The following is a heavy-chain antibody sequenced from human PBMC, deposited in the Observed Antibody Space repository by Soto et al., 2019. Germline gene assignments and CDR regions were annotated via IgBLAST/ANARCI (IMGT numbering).Heavy chain of an antibody. Sequence: QVQLVESGGGVVQPGKSLRLSCAASGFTFSTYGMHWVRQAPGKGLEWVAVIWSDGSNKYYADSVKGRFTISRDNSKDTLDLQMNSRRVEDTALYYCARGLGVGDYHDYWGQGTLVTVSS. J-gene: IGHJ4*02. CDR3: ARGLGVGDYHDY. CDR1: GFTFSTYG. CDR2: IWSDGSNK. D-gene: IGHD3-10*01. V-gene: IGHV3-33*01.